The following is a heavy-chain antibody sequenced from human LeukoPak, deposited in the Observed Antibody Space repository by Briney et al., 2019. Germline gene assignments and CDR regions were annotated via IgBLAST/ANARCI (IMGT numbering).Heavy chain of an antibody. CDR1: GFTDSSNY. CDR3: ARDWAFDI. Sequence: PGGSLRLSCAASGFTDSSNYMSWVRQAPGKGLEWVSVIYSGGSTYYPDSVKGRFTISRDNSKNTLYLQMNSLRAEDTAVYYCARDWAFDIWGQGTMVTVSS. V-gene: IGHV3-66*02. D-gene: IGHD2-21*01. J-gene: IGHJ3*02. CDR2: IYSGGST.